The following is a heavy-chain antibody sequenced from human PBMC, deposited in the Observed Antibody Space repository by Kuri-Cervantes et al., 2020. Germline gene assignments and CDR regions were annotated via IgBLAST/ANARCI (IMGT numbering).Heavy chain of an antibody. J-gene: IGHJ5*02. D-gene: IGHD6-13*01. Sequence: GGSLRLSCAASGFTFDDYAMHWVRQAPGKGLEWVSGISWNSGSIGYADSVKGRFTISRDNAKNSLYLQMNSLRAEDTALYYCARVGSSSRGRRFDPWGQGTLVTVSS. V-gene: IGHV3-9*01. CDR2: ISWNSGSI. CDR1: GFTFDDYA. CDR3: ARVGSSSRGRRFDP.